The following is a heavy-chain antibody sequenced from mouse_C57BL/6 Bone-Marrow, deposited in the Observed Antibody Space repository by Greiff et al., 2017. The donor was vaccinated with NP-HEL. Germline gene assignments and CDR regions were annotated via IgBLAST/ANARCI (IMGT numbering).Heavy chain of an antibody. J-gene: IGHJ2*01. V-gene: IGHV1-81*01. CDR2: IYPRSGNT. CDR1: GYTFTSYG. D-gene: IGHD1-1*01. CDR3: ARPPITTVVATGGY. Sequence: VQLQESGAELARPGASVKLSCKASGYTFTSYGISWVKQRTGQGLEWIGEIYPRSGNTYYNEKFKGKATLTADKSSSTAYMELRSLTSEDSAVYFCARPPITTVVATGGYWGQGTTLTVSS.